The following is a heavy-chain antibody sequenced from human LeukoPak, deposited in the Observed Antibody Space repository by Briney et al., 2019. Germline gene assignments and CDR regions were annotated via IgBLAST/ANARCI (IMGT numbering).Heavy chain of an antibody. D-gene: IGHD3-16*01. Sequence: ASVKVSCKTSGYTFTGYYMLWVRQAPGQGLEWMGWINPNSGGTNYAQKFQGRVTMTRDTSISTAYMELSRLKSDDTAVYYCARDHDAHYWGQGTLVTVSS. CDR1: GYTFTGYY. V-gene: IGHV1-2*02. J-gene: IGHJ4*02. CDR3: ARDHDAHY. CDR2: INPNSGGT.